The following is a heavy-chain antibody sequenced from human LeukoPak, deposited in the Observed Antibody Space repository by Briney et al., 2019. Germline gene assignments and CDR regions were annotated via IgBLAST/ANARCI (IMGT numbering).Heavy chain of an antibody. CDR3: ARSIAAAGSR. J-gene: IGHJ4*02. V-gene: IGHV3-7*01. Sequence: GGSLRLSCAASGCTFSSYWMTWVRQAPGKGLEWVANIKQDGSEIYYVDSVKGRFTISRDNAKSSLYLQMNSLRAEDTAVYFCARSIAAAGSRWGQGTLVTVSS. CDR2: IKQDGSEI. CDR1: GCTFSSYW. D-gene: IGHD6-13*01.